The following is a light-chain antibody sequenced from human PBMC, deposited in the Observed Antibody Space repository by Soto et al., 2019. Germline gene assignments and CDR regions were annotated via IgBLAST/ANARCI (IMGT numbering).Light chain of an antibody. V-gene: IGLV2-14*01. CDR1: SSDIGGYNY. Sequence: QSALTQPASVSGSPGQSITISCTGTSSDIGGYNYVSWYQQYPDKAPKLMIFGVSDRPSGVSNRFSGSKSGTTASLTISGLQAEDEADYYCSSYKTSSTVVVFGGGTKVTVL. CDR3: SSYKTSSTVVV. CDR2: GVS. J-gene: IGLJ2*01.